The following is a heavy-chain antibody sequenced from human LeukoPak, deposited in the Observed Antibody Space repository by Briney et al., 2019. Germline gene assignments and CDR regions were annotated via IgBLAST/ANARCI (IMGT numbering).Heavy chain of an antibody. CDR1: GFTFSDYY. V-gene: IGHV3-11*01. D-gene: IGHD2-21*01. CDR2: ISSSGSTI. Sequence: GGSLRLSCAASGFTFSDYYMSWIRQAPGKGLEWVSYISSSGSTIYYADSVKGRFTISRDNAKNSRYLQMNSLRAEDTAVYYCASNPPGGEEDYWGQGTLVTVSS. CDR3: ASNPPGGEEDY. J-gene: IGHJ4*02.